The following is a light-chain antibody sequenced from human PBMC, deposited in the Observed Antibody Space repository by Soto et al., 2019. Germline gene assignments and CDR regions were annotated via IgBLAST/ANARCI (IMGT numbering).Light chain of an antibody. V-gene: IGLV1-47*02. CDR2: SNN. CDR1: SSNIGSNY. CDR3: AAWDDSLSGGV. J-gene: IGLJ3*02. Sequence: QLVLTQPPSASGTPGQRVTISCSGSSSNIGSNYVYWYQQLPGTAPKLLIYSNNQRPSGVPDRFSGSKSGTSASLAIGGLRSEDEADYYCAAWDDSLSGGVFGGGTKLTVL.